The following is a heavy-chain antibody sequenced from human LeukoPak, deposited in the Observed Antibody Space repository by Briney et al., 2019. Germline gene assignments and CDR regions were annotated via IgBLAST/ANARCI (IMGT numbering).Heavy chain of an antibody. D-gene: IGHD6-13*01. J-gene: IGHJ4*02. V-gene: IGHV3-74*01. CDR1: GFTFSSSW. CDR2: INSDGSST. Sequence: GGSLRLSCAASGFTFSSSWMHWVRQAPGKGLVWVSRINSDGSSTTYADSVKGRFTISRDNAKNTLYLQMNSLRAEDTAVHYCARAAVIAGGSAYWGQGTLVTVSS. CDR3: ARAAVIAGGSAY.